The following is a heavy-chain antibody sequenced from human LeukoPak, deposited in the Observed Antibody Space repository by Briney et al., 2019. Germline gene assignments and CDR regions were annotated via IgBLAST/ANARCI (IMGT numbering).Heavy chain of an antibody. J-gene: IGHJ4*02. D-gene: IGHD5-12*01. CDR1: GYTLTELS. CDR2: FDPEDGET. V-gene: IGHV1-24*01. CDR3: ATIYSGYISFDY. Sequence: ASVKVSCKVSGYTLTELSMHWVRQAPGKGLEWMGGFDPEDGETIYAQKFQGRVTMTEDTSTDTAYMELSSLRSEDTAVYYCATIYSGYISFDYWGRGTLVTVSS.